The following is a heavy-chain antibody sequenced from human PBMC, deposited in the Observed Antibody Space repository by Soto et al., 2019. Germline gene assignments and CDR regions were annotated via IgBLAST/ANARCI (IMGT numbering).Heavy chain of an antibody. CDR3: ARLPPYYDFPYYYYGMDV. J-gene: IGHJ6*02. V-gene: IGHV4-61*01. CDR2: IYYSGST. CDR1: GGSVSSGSYY. Sequence: KTSETLSLTCTVSGGSVSSGSYYWSWIRQPPGKGLEWIGYIYYSGSTNYNPSLKSRVTISVDTSKNQFSLKLSSVTAADTAVYYCARLPPYYDFPYYYYGMDVWGQGTTVTVSS. D-gene: IGHD3-3*01.